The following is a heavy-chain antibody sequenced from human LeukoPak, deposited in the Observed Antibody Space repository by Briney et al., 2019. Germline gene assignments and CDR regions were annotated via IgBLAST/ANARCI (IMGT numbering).Heavy chain of an antibody. CDR2: INPNSGGT. V-gene: IGHV1-2*02. Sequence: ASVKVSCKASGDTFSSYYMHWVRQAPGQGLEWMGWINPNSGGTNYAQKFQGRVTMTRDTSISTAYMELSRLRSDDTAVYYCARDQGVLTTVTFDAFDIWGQGTMVTVSS. J-gene: IGHJ3*02. D-gene: IGHD4-17*01. CDR3: ARDQGVLTTVTFDAFDI. CDR1: GDTFSSYY.